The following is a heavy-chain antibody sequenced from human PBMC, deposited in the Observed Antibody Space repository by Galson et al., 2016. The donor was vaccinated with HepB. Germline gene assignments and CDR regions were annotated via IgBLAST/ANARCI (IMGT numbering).Heavy chain of an antibody. CDR2: INPSGGPS. CDR1: GYTFTSYY. Sequence: SVKVSCKASGYTFTSYYIHWVRQAPGQGLEWMGKINPSGGPSTYAQIFQGRVTMTRDTSTSTVFMEVTSLKFEDTAMYYCAIGSHFDYWGQGTLVTVSS. J-gene: IGHJ4*02. V-gene: IGHV1-46*03. D-gene: IGHD1-26*01. CDR3: AIGSHFDY.